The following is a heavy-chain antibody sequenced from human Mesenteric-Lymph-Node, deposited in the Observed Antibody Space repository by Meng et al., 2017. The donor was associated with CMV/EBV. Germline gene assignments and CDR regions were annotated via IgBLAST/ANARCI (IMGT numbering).Heavy chain of an antibody. CDR3: ARHGCSSTNCPIDL. D-gene: IGHD2-2*01. J-gene: IGHJ5*02. CDR1: GFDFSINE. Sequence: GESLKISCAASGFDFSINEMTWVRQAPGKGLQWISYIGISGADKYYADSVKGRFTISRDNAQGSLWLQMNDLRAEDTAIYYCARHGCSSTNCPIDLWGQGTPVTVSS. CDR2: IGISGADK. V-gene: IGHV3-48*03.